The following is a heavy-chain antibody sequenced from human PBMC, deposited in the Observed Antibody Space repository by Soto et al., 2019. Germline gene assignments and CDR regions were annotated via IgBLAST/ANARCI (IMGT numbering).Heavy chain of an antibody. CDR2: IYHSGST. J-gene: IGHJ5*02. CDR3: ARAFRDAFHAASYMFGFDP. V-gene: IGHV4-30-2*01. CDR1: GGSISSGGYS. Sequence: SETLSLTCAVSGGSISSGGYSWSWIRQPPGKGLEWIGYIYHSGSTYYNPSLKSRVTISVDRSKNQFSLKLSSVTAADTAVYYCARAFRDAFHAASYMFGFDPWGQGTLVTVSS. D-gene: IGHD3-10*02.